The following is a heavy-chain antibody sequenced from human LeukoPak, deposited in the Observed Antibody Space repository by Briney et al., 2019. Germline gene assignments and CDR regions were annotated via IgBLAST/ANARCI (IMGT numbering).Heavy chain of an antibody. J-gene: IGHJ4*02. CDR1: GFPLCSYA. Sequence: GGALRLSCAAPGFPLCSYAISRVRQAPAKGVEWVYAFSGSSGRTYYAGSVKGRFTISRDNSKNTLYLQMNSLRAEDTAVYYCAKYIGSTPFDYWGQGTLVTVSS. D-gene: IGHD6-13*01. CDR3: AKYIGSTPFDY. V-gene: IGHV3-23*01. CDR2: FSGSSGRT.